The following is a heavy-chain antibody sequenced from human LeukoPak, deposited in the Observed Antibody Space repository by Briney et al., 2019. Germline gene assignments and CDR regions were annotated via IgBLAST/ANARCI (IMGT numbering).Heavy chain of an antibody. CDR1: GFNFSSYW. D-gene: IGHD4-23*01. Sequence: GGSLRLSCAASGFNFSSYWMHWVRQAPGRGLEWVANIHEDGSEKYYVESVKGRFTVSRDNAKNSLNLQMSSMRAEDTAVYYCVLGDGKDWGQGTLVTVSS. V-gene: IGHV3-7*03. J-gene: IGHJ4*02. CDR3: VLGDGKD. CDR2: IHEDGSEK.